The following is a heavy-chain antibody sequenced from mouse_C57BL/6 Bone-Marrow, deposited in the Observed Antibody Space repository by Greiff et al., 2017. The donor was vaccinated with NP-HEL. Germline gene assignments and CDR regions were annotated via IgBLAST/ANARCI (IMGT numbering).Heavy chain of an antibody. CDR3: ASCYYYGSSPPWLAY. D-gene: IGHD1-1*01. Sequence: QVQLQQSGAELARPGASVKLSCKASGYTFTSYGISWVKQRTGQGLEWIGEIYPRSGNTYYNEKFKGKATLTADKSSSTAYMELRSLTSEDSAVYFCASCYYYGSSPPWLAYWGQGTLVTVSA. V-gene: IGHV1-81*01. CDR2: IYPRSGNT. J-gene: IGHJ3*01. CDR1: GYTFTSYG.